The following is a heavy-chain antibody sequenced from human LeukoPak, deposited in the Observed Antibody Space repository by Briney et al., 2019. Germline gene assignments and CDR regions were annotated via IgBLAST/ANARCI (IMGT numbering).Heavy chain of an antibody. CDR2: IYSGGST. J-gene: IGHJ4*02. V-gene: IGHV3-53*04. D-gene: IGHD2-2*01. CDR1: GFTVSSNY. CDR3: ARVGLGYCSSTSCRENASPFDY. Sequence: PGGSLRLSCAASGFTVSSNYMSWVRQAPGKGLEWVSVIYSGGSTYYADSVKGRFTISRHNSKNTLYLQMNSLRAEDTAVYYCARVGLGYCSSTSCRENASPFDYWGQGTLVTVSS.